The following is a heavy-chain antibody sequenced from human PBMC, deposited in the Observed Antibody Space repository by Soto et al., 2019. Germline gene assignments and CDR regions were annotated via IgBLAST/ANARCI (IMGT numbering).Heavy chain of an antibody. CDR3: ARRAETNGWNGFGADKYYFDF. CDR2: MNPNTGNS. D-gene: IGHD1-1*01. V-gene: IGHV1-8*01. CDR1: GYTFTSYD. J-gene: IGHJ4*02. Sequence: ASVKVSFKACGYTFTSYDIYWLRQATGQGLEWMGWMNPNTGNSGYAQKFQGRVTVTSDTSINTVYMELSSLRSEDTAVYYCARRAETNGWNGFGADKYYFDFWGQGTLVTVSS.